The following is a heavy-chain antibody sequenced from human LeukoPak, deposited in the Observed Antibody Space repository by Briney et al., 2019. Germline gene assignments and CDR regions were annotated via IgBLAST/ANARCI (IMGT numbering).Heavy chain of an antibody. V-gene: IGHV3-15*01. Sequence: GGSLRLSCAASGFTFSNAWMSWVRQAPGKGLEWVGRIKSKTDGGTTDYAAPVKGRFTISRDDSKNTLYLQMNSLKTEDTAVYYCTTGRPFGDFWSGYYTGGYFDYWGQGTLVTVSS. CDR1: GFTFSNAW. D-gene: IGHD3-3*01. J-gene: IGHJ4*02. CDR2: IKSKTDGGTT. CDR3: TTGRPFGDFWSGYYTGGYFDY.